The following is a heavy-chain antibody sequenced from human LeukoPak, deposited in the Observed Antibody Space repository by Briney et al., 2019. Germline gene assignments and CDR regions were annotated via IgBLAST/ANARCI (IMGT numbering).Heavy chain of an antibody. CDR3: ARHSHGSGSYRSS. CDR1: GDSISRSSYY. Sequence: SETLSLTCKVSGDSISRSSYYWGWIRQPPGKGLEWIGSIYNSGTSYYSSSLKSRVTMSVDTSKNQVTLRVTSVTAADTAMYFCARHSHGSGSYRSSWGQGTLVIVSS. CDR2: IYNSGTS. J-gene: IGHJ4*02. D-gene: IGHD3-10*01. V-gene: IGHV4-39*01.